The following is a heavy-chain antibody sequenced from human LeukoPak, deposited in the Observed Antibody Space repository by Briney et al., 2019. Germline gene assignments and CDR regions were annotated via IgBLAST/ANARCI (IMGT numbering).Heavy chain of an antibody. V-gene: IGHV3-7*01. CDR3: ARVNDSSGWYGDY. D-gene: IGHD6-19*01. CDR2: IKQDGSEK. Sequence: GGSLRLSCVASGFTFSSYWMSWVRQAPGKGLEWVANIKQDGSEKYYVDSVKGRFTISRDNAKNSLYLQMNSLRAEDTAVYYCARVNDSSGWYGDYWGQGTLVTVSS. J-gene: IGHJ4*02. CDR1: GFTFSSYW.